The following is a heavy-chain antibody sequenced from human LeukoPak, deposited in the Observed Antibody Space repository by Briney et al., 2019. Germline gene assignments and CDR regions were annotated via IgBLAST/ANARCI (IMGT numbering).Heavy chain of an antibody. Sequence: GGSLRLSCAASGFTFSSYAMNWVRQAPGKGLEWVSAISGSGGSTYYADSVKGRFTISRDNSKNTVYLQMNSLRAEDMAVYYCAKPKVGAKYYYGMDVWGQGTMVTVSS. D-gene: IGHD1-26*01. CDR3: AKPKVGAKYYYGMDV. CDR1: GFTFSSYA. V-gene: IGHV3-23*01. CDR2: ISGSGGST. J-gene: IGHJ6*02.